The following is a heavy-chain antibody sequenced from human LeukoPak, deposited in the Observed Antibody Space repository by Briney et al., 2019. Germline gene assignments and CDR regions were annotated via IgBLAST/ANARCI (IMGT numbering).Heavy chain of an antibody. CDR3: ARGYSPSSTYYYDSSGYYYRKYRYYYYYMDV. CDR1: GGSISSRNW. J-gene: IGHJ6*03. CDR2: IYHSGST. D-gene: IGHD3-22*01. Sequence: SETLSLTCAVSGGSISSRNWWSWVRQPPGKGLEWIGEIYHSGSTNYNPSLKSRATISGDKSKNQFSLKLSSVTAADTAVYYCARGYSPSSTYYYDSSGYYYRKYRYYYYYMDVWGKGTTVTVSS. V-gene: IGHV4-4*02.